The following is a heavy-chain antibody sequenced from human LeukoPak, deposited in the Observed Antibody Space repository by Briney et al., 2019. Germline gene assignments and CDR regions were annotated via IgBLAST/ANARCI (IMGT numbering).Heavy chain of an antibody. CDR1: GGSISSSSYY. D-gene: IGHD6-13*01. V-gene: IGHV4-39*07. J-gene: IGHJ6*03. CDR2: IYYSGST. CDR3: ARGRLVASWYLEYYYYYMDV. Sequence: ASETLSLTCTVSGGSISSSSYYWGWIRQPPGKGLEWIGSIYYSGSTYYNPSLKSRVTISVDTSKNQFSLQLNSVTPEDTAVYYCARGRLVASWYLEYYYYYMDVWGKGTTVTVSS.